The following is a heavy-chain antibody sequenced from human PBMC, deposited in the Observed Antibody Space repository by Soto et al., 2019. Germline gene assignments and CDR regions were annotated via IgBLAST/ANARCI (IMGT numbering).Heavy chain of an antibody. V-gene: IGHV1-69*06. CDR3: ASWRSYSGSYCFDY. CDR1: GCTLNKFT. CDR2: VVPMYDSV. Sequence: SVKVSCKASGCTLNKFTIHWVRQAPGQGLEWVGQVVPMYDSVNYAENFQGRVTITADKSTETAYMELTSLRSEDTALYYCASWRSYSGSYCFDYWGQGTLVTVSS. D-gene: IGHD1-26*01. J-gene: IGHJ4*02.